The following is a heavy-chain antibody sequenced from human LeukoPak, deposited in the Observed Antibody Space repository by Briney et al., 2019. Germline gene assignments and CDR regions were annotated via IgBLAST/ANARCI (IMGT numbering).Heavy chain of an antibody. V-gene: IGHV3-21*01. Sequence: PGGSLRLSCAASGSTFSSYNMKWVRQAPGKGLEWVSSISSSSTYIDYADSMKGRFTISRDNAKNSLYLQMNSLRAEDTAVYYCARFITGPYYFDYWGQGTLVTVSS. D-gene: IGHD3-22*01. CDR1: GSTFSSYN. CDR3: ARFITGPYYFDY. CDR2: ISSSSTYI. J-gene: IGHJ4*02.